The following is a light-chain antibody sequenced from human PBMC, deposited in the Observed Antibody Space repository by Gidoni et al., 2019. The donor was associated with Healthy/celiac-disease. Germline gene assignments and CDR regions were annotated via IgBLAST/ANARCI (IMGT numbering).Light chain of an antibody. CDR1: SSNIGAGYD. CDR3: HSYDSSLSGSV. CDR2: GNS. J-gene: IGLJ3*02. Sequence: SVLTQPPSVSGAPGQRVTIYCTGSSSNIGAGYDVHWYQPLPGPAPKPLIYGNSNRPSAFPDPVSGSKSGTSASLAITGLQAEDEADYYCHSYDSSLSGSVFGGGTKLTVL. V-gene: IGLV1-40*01.